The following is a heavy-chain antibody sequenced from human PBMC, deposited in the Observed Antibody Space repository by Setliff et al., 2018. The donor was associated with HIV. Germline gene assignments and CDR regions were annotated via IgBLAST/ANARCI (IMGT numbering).Heavy chain of an antibody. D-gene: IGHD3-10*01. CDR3: ARAEVAMVRGHDY. CDR1: GFTFSSYE. V-gene: IGHV3-48*03. Sequence: TGESLKISCAASGFTFSSYEMNWVRQAPGQGLEWVSYISSGGRTIYYADSVKGRFTISRDNAKNSLYLQMNSLRAEDTAVYYCARAEVAMVRGHDYWGQGTLVTVSS. CDR2: ISSGGRTI. J-gene: IGHJ4*02.